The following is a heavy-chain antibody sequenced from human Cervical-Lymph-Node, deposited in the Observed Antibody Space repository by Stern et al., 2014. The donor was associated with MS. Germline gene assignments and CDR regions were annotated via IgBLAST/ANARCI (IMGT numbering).Heavy chain of an antibody. J-gene: IGHJ4*02. Sequence: QVQLVESGGGVVQPERSLRLSCAASGFDFRIYGMQWVRQTPGKGLEWGAVIWFDGSNKNYADSVKGRFTISRDNSKNTLYLQMNSLRAADTAVYYCARVPSGWQTGFDYWGQGTLVTVSS. CDR2: IWFDGSNK. V-gene: IGHV3-33*01. D-gene: IGHD6-19*01. CDR1: GFDFRIYG. CDR3: ARVPSGWQTGFDY.